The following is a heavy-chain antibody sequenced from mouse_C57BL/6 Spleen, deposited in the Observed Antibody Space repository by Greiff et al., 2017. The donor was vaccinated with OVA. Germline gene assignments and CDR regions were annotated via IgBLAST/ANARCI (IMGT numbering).Heavy chain of an antibody. Sequence: VQLQQSVAELVRPGASVKLSCTASGFTITNTYMHWVKQRPEQGLEWIGRIDPTNGNTKYDPKFKGKATITADTSSNPAYLQLSGLTSEDTAIYYCARCGAMDYWGQGTSVTVSS. V-gene: IGHV14-3*01. J-gene: IGHJ4*01. CDR1: GFTITNTY. CDR3: ARCGAMDY. CDR2: IDPTNGNT.